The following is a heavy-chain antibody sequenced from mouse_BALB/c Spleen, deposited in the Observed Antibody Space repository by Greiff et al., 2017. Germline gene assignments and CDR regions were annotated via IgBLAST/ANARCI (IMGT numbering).Heavy chain of an antibody. V-gene: IGHV5-17*02. Sequence: EVKLVESGGGLVQPGGSRKLSCAASGFTFSRFGMHWVRQAPEKGLEWVAYISSGSSTIYYADTVKGRFTISRDNPKNTLFLQMTSLRSEDTAMYYCARGGPYAMDYWGQGTSVTVSS. CDR2: ISSGSSTI. CDR3: ARGGPYAMDY. J-gene: IGHJ4*01. CDR1: GFTFSRFG.